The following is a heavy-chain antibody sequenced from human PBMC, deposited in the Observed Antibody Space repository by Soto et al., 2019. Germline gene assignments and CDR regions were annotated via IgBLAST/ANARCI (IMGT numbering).Heavy chain of an antibody. J-gene: IGHJ4*02. CDR3: AIYHLELFRFDY. Sequence: ASVKVSCKASGYTFTSYGISWVRQAPGQGLEWMGWISLYNGNTNYAQQFQGRVTMTTDTSTSTAYMELRSLRSDDTAMYFCAIYHLELFRFDYWGQGTPVTVSS. CDR2: ISLYNGNT. V-gene: IGHV1-18*01. CDR1: GYTFTSYG. D-gene: IGHD2-2*01.